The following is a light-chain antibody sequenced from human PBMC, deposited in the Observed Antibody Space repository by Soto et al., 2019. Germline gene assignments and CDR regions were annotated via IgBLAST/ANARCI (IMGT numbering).Light chain of an antibody. CDR2: GAS. J-gene: IGKJ2*01. CDR3: QQDGSSPPKYT. Sequence: EIVLTQSPGTLSLSPGERATLSCRASQSVSSSYLAWYQQKPGQAPRLVIYGASNRATGIPDRFSGSGSGKVFTLTINRLEPDDFAVYYCQQDGSSPPKYTFGQGTKLEIK. V-gene: IGKV3-20*01. CDR1: QSVSSSY.